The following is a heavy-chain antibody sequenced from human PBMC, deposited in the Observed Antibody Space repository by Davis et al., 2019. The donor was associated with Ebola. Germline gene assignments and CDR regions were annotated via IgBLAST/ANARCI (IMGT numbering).Heavy chain of an antibody. J-gene: IGHJ4*02. CDR1: GFTFSSYS. D-gene: IGHD4-17*01. CDR2: ISSSSSYI. Sequence: GGSLRLSCAASGFTFSSYSMNWVRQAPGKGLEWVSSISSSSSYIYYADSVKGRFTISRDNSKNSLYLQMNSLRTEDTALYYCATLTVTADFDYWGQGTLVTVSS. CDR3: ATLTVTADFDY. V-gene: IGHV3-21*04.